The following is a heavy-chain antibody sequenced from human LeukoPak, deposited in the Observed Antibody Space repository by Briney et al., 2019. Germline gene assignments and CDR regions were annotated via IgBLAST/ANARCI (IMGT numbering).Heavy chain of an antibody. CDR2: ISAYNGNT. Sequence: GASVKVSCKASGYTFTSYGISWVRQAPGRGLEWMGWISAYNGNTNYAQKLQGRVTMTTDTSTSTAYIELRSLRSDDTAVYYCATAPMDTAMVHNDFDYWRQGTLVTVSS. D-gene: IGHD5-18*01. V-gene: IGHV1-18*01. J-gene: IGHJ4*02. CDR3: ATAPMDTAMVHNDFDY. CDR1: GYTFTSYG.